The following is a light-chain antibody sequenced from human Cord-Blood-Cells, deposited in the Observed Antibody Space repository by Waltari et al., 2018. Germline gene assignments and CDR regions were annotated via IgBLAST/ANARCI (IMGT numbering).Light chain of an antibody. CDR3: QQYGSSPWT. Sequence: ENVLTQSPGTLSLSPGARSTLSCRARPSVSSSYLAWYQQKPGQAPRLLIYGASSRATGIPDRFSGSGSGTDFALTISRLETEDFAVYYCQQYGSSPWTFGQGTKVESK. CDR1: PSVSSSY. CDR2: GAS. V-gene: IGKV3-20*01. J-gene: IGKJ1*01.